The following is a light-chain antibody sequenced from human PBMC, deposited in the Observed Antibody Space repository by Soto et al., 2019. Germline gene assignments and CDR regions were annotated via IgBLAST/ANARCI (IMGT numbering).Light chain of an antibody. Sequence: DIQMTQSPSSLSASVGDRVTITCRASQSISNFLTWYQQKPGKAPNLLIYGASSLQSGVPSRFSGSGAGTEFTLTITSRQPEDFATYYCQQSYNTPPYTFGQGTRLEIK. J-gene: IGKJ2*01. CDR1: QSISNF. CDR2: GAS. CDR3: QQSYNTPPYT. V-gene: IGKV1-39*01.